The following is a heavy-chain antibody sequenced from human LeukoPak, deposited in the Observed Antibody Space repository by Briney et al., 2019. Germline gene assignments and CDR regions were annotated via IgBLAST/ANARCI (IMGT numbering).Heavy chain of an antibody. V-gene: IGHV4-34*01. Sequence: KPSETLSLTCTVSGGSISGYYWSWIRQPPGKGLEWIGEINHSGSTNYNPSLKSRVTISVDTSKNQFSLKLSSVTAADTAVYYCARLGSASGWYYFDYWGQGTLVTVSS. CDR3: ARLGSASGWYYFDY. J-gene: IGHJ4*02. D-gene: IGHD6-19*01. CDR2: INHSGST. CDR1: GGSISGYY.